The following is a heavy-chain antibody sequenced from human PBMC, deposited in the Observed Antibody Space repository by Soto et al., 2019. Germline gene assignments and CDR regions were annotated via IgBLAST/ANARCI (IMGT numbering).Heavy chain of an antibody. Sequence: SETLSLTCTVSGGSISSYYWSWIRQPPGKGLEWTGYIYYSGSTNYNPSLKSRVTISVDTSKDQFSLKLSSVTAADTAVYYCARDTYGGNLGGYYYGMDVWGQGTTVTVSS. V-gene: IGHV4-59*01. J-gene: IGHJ6*02. CDR3: ARDTYGGNLGGYYYGMDV. D-gene: IGHD2-15*01. CDR1: GGSISSYY. CDR2: IYYSGST.